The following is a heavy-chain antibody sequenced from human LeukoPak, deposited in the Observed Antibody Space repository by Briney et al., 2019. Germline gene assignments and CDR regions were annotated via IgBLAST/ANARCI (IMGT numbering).Heavy chain of an antibody. CDR3: ARGHSSSPNWFDP. V-gene: IGHV3-7*04. CDR1: GFAFSSYW. J-gene: IGHJ5*02. D-gene: IGHD6-13*01. Sequence: SGGSLRLSCAASGFAFSSYWMSWVRQAPGKGLEWVASIKQDGSGKYYVDSGKGRFTISRDNAKNSLYLQMNSLRAEDTAVYYCARGHSSSPNWFDPWGQGTLVTVSS. CDR2: IKQDGSGK.